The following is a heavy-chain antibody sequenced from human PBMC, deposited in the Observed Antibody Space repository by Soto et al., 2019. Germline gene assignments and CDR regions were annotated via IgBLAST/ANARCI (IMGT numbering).Heavy chain of an antibody. CDR1: GGTFSSYT. CDR2: IIPILGIA. D-gene: IGHD3-9*01. Sequence: QVQLVQSGAEVKKPGSSVKVSCKASGGTFSSYTISWVRQAPGQGLEWMGRIIPILGIANYAQKFQGRVTITVDTXTSTAYMELSSLRSEDTAVYYCARGTGYSSDAFDIWGQGTMVTVSS. J-gene: IGHJ3*02. V-gene: IGHV1-69*02. CDR3: ARGTGYSSDAFDI.